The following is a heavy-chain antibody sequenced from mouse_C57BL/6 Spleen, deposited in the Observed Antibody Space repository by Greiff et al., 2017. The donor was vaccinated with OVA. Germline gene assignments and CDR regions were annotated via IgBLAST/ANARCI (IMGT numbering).Heavy chain of an antibody. J-gene: IGHJ3*01. D-gene: IGHD2-4*01. Sequence: QVQLQQPGAELVRPGSSVKLSCKASGYTFTSYWMHWVKQRPIQGLEWIGNIDTSDSETHYNQKFNDQATLTVDKSSGAAYMQRSRLTSEDSAVYYCARDDYRGSWFAYWGQGTLVTVSA. CDR3: ARDDYRGSWFAY. CDR2: IDTSDSET. V-gene: IGHV1-52*01. CDR1: GYTFTSYW.